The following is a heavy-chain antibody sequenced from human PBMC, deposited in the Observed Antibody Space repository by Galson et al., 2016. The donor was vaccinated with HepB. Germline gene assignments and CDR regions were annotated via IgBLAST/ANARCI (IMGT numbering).Heavy chain of an antibody. CDR3: ARGTGLVSDY. D-gene: IGHD6-19*01. CDR2: LSSDGSNT. J-gene: IGHJ4*02. CDR1: GFNFSVYT. Sequence: SLRLSCAASGFNFSVYTMHWVRQAPGEGLQWVAFLSSDGSNTDYANSVRGRFTVSRGNSKDTVFLQMNSLSVDDTAVYYCARGTGLVSDYWGQGTLVIVSS. V-gene: IGHV3-30*14.